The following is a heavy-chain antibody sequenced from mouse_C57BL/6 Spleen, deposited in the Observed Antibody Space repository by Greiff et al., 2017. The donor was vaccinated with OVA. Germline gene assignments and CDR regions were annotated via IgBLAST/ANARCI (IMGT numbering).Heavy chain of an antibody. CDR3: ARDHYYGSSYEGFAY. J-gene: IGHJ3*01. D-gene: IGHD1-1*01. CDR1: GFTFSSYA. V-gene: IGHV5-4*01. CDR2: ISAGGSYT. Sequence: EVKLVESGGGLVKPGGSLKLSCAASGFTFSSYAMSWVRQTPEKRLEWVATISAGGSYTYYPDNVKGRFTISRDNAKNNLYLQMRHLKSEDTAMYYGARDHYYGSSYEGFAYWGQGTLVTVSA.